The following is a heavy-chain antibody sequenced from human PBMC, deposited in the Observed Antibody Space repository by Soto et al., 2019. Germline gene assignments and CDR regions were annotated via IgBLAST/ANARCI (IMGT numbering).Heavy chain of an antibody. J-gene: IGHJ4*02. CDR3: ASGLSGSGIPT. D-gene: IGHD3-10*01. V-gene: IGHV4-34*01. CDR2: INHSGST. Sequence: QVQLQQWGAGLLKPSETLSLTCAVYGGSFSGYYWSWIRQPPGKGLEWIGEINHSGSTNYNPSLKSRVTISVDTSKNQFSLKLSSVTAADTAVYYCASGLSGSGIPTWGQGTLVTVSS. CDR1: GGSFSGYY.